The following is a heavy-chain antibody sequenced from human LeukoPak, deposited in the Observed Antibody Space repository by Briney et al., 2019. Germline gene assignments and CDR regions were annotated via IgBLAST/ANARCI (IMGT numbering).Heavy chain of an antibody. Sequence: EASVKVSCKVSGYTLTELSMHWVRQAPGKGLEWMGGFDPEDGETIYAQKFQGRVTMTEDTSTDTAYMEVSSLRSEDTAVYYCARGKELLWFGELGYWGQGTLVTVSS. J-gene: IGHJ4*02. CDR2: FDPEDGET. CDR1: GYTLTELS. CDR3: ARGKELLWFGELGY. D-gene: IGHD3-10*01. V-gene: IGHV1-24*01.